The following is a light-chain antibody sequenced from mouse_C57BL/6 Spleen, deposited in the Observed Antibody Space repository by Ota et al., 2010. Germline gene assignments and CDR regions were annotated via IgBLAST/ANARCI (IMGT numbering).Light chain of an antibody. V-gene: IGKV4-55*01. CDR2: DTS. Sequence: QIVLTQSPAIMSASPGEKVTMTCNVSSSVSNMYWYQQKPGSSPRLLLYDTSNLASGVPIRFSGSGSGTSYSLTISRMEAEDAATYYCQQWSSYPRTFGGGTKLEIK. J-gene: IGKJ1*01. CDR1: SSVSN. CDR3: QQWSSYPRT.